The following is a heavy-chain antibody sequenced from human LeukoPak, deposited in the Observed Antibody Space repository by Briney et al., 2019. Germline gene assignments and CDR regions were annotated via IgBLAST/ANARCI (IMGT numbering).Heavy chain of an antibody. Sequence: PSETLSLTCTVSSGSITSYYWNWIRQPAGKGLEWIGRIYSSGSTDYNPSLKSRVTMSVDTSKGQFSLNLSSVTAADSAVYYCARARGRLLLVDYWGQGTLVTVSS. V-gene: IGHV4-4*07. CDR3: ARARGRLLLVDY. J-gene: IGHJ4*02. CDR1: SGSITSYY. D-gene: IGHD2-15*01. CDR2: IYSSGST.